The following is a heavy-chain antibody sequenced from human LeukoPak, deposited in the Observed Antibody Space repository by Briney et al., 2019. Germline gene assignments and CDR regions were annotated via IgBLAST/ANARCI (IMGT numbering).Heavy chain of an antibody. CDR3: ARGPRHRYYYDSSGSFDH. J-gene: IGHJ4*02. D-gene: IGHD3-22*01. CDR1: GGSISSYY. Sequence: SETLSLTCTVSGGSISSYYWSWIRQPPGKGLEWIGYIYYSGSTNYNPSLKSRVTISVDTSKNQFSLKLSSVTAADTAVYYCARGPRHRYYYDSSGSFDHWGQGTLVTVSS. V-gene: IGHV4-59*01. CDR2: IYYSGST.